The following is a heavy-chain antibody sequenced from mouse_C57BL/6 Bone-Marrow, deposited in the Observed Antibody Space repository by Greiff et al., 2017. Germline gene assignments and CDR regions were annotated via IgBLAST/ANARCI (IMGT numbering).Heavy chain of an antibody. CDR2: IYPRSGNT. V-gene: IGHV1-81*01. D-gene: IGHD2-4*01. CDR1: GYTFTSYG. CDR3: ERLRLRRSWYFDV. Sequence: VQLQESGAELARPGASVKLSCKASGYTFTSYGISWVKQRTGQGLEWIGEIYPRSGNTYYNEKFTGKATLTADKSSSTAYMELRSLTSEDSAVYFCERLRLRRSWYFDVWGTGTTVTVSS. J-gene: IGHJ1*03.